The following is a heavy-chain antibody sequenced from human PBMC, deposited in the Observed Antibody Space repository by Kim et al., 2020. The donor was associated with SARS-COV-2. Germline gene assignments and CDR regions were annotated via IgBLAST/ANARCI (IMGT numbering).Heavy chain of an antibody. Sequence: ASVKVSCKASGYTFTSYAMHWVRQAPGQRLEWMGWINAGNGNTKYSQKFQGRVTITRDTSASTAYMELSSLRSEDTAVYYCARDREYYYDSSGYYSDYYYGMDVWGQGTTVTVSS. J-gene: IGHJ6*02. CDR3: ARDREYYYDSSGYYSDYYYGMDV. V-gene: IGHV1-3*01. CDR2: INAGNGNT. D-gene: IGHD3-22*01. CDR1: GYTFTSYA.